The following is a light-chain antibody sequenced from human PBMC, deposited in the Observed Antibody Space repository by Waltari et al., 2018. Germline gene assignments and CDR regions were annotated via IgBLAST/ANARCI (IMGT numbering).Light chain of an antibody. CDR3: QPTYNVPRT. V-gene: IGKV1-39*01. CDR2: AAS. CDR1: EGIVNY. J-gene: IGKJ2*01. Sequence: DLEMTQSPSSLSASVGDRIPITCRASEGIVNYLNWYQQKSAKAPTLLIDAASILQSGVPSRVSGSASVTDFTLTISSLQPEDFATYCCQPTYNVPRTFGQGTKLEIK.